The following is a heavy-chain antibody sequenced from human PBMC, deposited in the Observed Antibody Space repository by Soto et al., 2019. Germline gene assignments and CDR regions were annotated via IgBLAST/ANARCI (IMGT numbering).Heavy chain of an antibody. CDR3: AKGLIQRLYYYGSGSYLPPLLDY. Sequence: GGSLRLSCAASGFTFNRYAMSWVRQAPGKGLEWVSGISIDGGTTYYGDTVKGRFSISRDNSKNTLYLQMNSLRAEDTAVYYCAKGLIQRLYYYGSGSYLPPLLDYWGQGTLVTVSS. V-gene: IGHV3-23*01. J-gene: IGHJ4*02. CDR2: ISIDGGTT. CDR1: GFTFNRYA. D-gene: IGHD3-10*01.